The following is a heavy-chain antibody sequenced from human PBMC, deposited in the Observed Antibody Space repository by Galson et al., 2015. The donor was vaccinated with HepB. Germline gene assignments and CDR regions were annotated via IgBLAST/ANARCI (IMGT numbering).Heavy chain of an antibody. CDR1: GGSFSGYY. Sequence: ETLSLTCAVYGGSFSGYYWSWIRQPPGKGLEWIGEINHSGSTNYNPSLKSRVTISVDTSKNQFSLKLSSVTAADTAVYYCARERDIVLMVYARGYYGMDVWGQGTTVTVSS. CDR2: INHSGST. D-gene: IGHD2-8*01. CDR3: ARERDIVLMVYARGYYGMDV. J-gene: IGHJ6*02. V-gene: IGHV4-34*01.